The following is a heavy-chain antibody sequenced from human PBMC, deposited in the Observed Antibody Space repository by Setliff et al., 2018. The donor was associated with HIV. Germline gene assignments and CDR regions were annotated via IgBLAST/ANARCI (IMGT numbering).Heavy chain of an antibody. CDR2: ISSRGDTI. D-gene: IGHD3-16*01. J-gene: IGHJ3*02. CDR1: GFTFTIYY. V-gene: IGHV3-11*04. CDR3: ARLWGLKEDTFDI. Sequence: LRLSCAASGFTFTIYYMSWIRQAPGKGLELLSYISSRGDTIYDADSVKGRFTISRDNAKSSLYLQMNSLRAEDTAIYYCARLWGLKEDTFDIWGQGTMVTVSS.